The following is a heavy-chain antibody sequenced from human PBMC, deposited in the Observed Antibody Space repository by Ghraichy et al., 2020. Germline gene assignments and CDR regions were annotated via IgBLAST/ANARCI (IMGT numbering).Heavy chain of an antibody. CDR2: INPTGTT. V-gene: IGHV4-34*01. Sequence: SETLPSPALFMLGPSVVTTGAGSASPPGKGLEWIGEINPTGTTNNSPSLKSRLTMLVDTSKNQFSLKLKSVTAADTAMYYCARRRQMWSAAEGDAFDIWGQGTMVTVSS. CDR3: ARRRQMWSAAEGDAFDI. D-gene: IGHD2-21*01. CDR1: LGPSVVTT. J-gene: IGHJ3*02.